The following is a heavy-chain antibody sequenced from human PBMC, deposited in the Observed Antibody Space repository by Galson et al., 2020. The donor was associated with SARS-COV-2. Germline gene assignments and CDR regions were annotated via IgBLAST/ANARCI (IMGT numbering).Heavy chain of an antibody. V-gene: IGHV4-59*11. CDR3: ARLRTRSYGQTVYYYYGLDV. D-gene: IGHD5-18*01. CDR1: GESISSHY. Sequence: SETLSLTCYVSGESISSHYWTWIRQSPGKGLEWIAYIYYTGSSYYNPSLESRVTIAVDTSKNQFSLRLTTVTAADTAVYYCARLRTRSYGQTVYYYYGLDVWGQGTTVTVSS. CDR2: IYYTGSS. J-gene: IGHJ6*02.